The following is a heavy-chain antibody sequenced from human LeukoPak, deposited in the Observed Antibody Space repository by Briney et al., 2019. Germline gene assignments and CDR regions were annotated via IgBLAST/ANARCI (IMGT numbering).Heavy chain of an antibody. Sequence: GGSLRLSCAASGFTFSSYWMHWVRQAPGKGLVWLSHINSDGSSTSYADSVRGRFTISRDNAKNTLYLQMNSLRAEDTAVYYCARDYYYDSSGIHAFDIWGQGTMVTVSS. J-gene: IGHJ3*02. V-gene: IGHV3-74*01. CDR1: GFTFSSYW. D-gene: IGHD3-22*01. CDR2: INSDGSST. CDR3: ARDYYYDSSGIHAFDI.